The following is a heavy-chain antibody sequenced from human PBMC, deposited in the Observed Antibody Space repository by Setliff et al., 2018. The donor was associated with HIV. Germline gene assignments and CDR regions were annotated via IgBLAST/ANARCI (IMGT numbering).Heavy chain of an antibody. J-gene: IGHJ6*04. CDR3: AKAGDRGTVTHMGV. CDR2: ISGSGGST. Sequence: GESLKISCAASGFTFRSYAMNWVRQAPGKGLEWVSAISGSGGSTYYADSVKGRFTISRDNSKNTLYLQMNSLRAEDTAVYYCAKAGDRGTVTHMGVWGKGTTVTVSS. D-gene: IGHD4-17*01. V-gene: IGHV3-23*01. CDR1: GFTFRSYA.